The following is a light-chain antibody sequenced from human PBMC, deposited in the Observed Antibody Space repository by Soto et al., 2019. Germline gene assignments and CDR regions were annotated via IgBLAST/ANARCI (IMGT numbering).Light chain of an antibody. V-gene: IGKV3-20*01. CDR3: QQFDSSLYT. J-gene: IGKJ2*01. Sequence: EIVLTQSPGTLSSSPGERATLSCRASQSVSSSYLAWYQQKPGQAPRLLIYGPSSRATGIPDRFSGSGSGTDFTLTISRLEPEDFAVYYCQQFDSSLYTFGQGTKLEIK. CDR1: QSVSSSY. CDR2: GPS.